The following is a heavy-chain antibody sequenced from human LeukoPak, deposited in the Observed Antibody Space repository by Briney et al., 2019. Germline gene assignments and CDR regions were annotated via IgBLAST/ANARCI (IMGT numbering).Heavy chain of an antibody. CDR3: TTRRLYCTSSTCSRSRVGH. CDR2: IKGKADGAKT. V-gene: IGHV3-15*01. Sequence: PGGSLRLSCAASGFTFSNAWIIWVRQAPGEGLEWVGRIKGKADGAKTDYAAPVKGRFTISRDDSKNTLYLQMTSLKTEDTAVYYCTTRRLYCTSSTCSRSRVGHWGQGTLVTVSS. J-gene: IGHJ4*02. D-gene: IGHD2-2*01. CDR1: GFTFSNAW.